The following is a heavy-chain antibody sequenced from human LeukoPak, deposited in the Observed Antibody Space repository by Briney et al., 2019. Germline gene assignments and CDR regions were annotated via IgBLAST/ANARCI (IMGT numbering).Heavy chain of an antibody. Sequence: GGSLRLSCAASGFSFSNYAMSWVRQAPGKGLEWVSAISGSGGSTYYADSVKGRFTISRDNSKNTLYLQMNSLRAEDTAVYYCAKVGAFYGDYVGYFDYWGQGTLVTVSS. V-gene: IGHV3-23*01. J-gene: IGHJ4*02. CDR3: AKVGAFYGDYVGYFDY. CDR2: ISGSGGST. D-gene: IGHD4-17*01. CDR1: GFSFSNYA.